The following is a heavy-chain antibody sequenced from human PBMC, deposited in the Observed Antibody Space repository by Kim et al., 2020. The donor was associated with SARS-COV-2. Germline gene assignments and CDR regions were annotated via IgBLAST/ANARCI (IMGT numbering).Heavy chain of an antibody. CDR1: GFNFSTYA. V-gene: IGHV3-23*01. J-gene: IGHJ4*02. Sequence: GGSLRLSCAASGFNFSTYAMTWVRQAPGKGLEWVSAISRHGDSTYYADSVKGQFTISRDNSKSTLYLQMNSLRAEDTAIYYCSKRGGRDSNSWGYYFHNWGQGTLVTVSS. D-gene: IGHD6-13*01. CDR3: SKRGGRDSNSWGYYFHN. CDR2: ISRHGDST.